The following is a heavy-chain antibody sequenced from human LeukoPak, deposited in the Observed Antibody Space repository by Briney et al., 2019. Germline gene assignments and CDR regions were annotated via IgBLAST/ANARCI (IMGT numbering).Heavy chain of an antibody. CDR2: ISSSSSYI. J-gene: IGHJ3*01. CDR3: AGRPMYDSSGPLL. D-gene: IGHD3-22*01. CDR1: GFTFSSYS. Sequence: PGRSLRLSCAASGFTFSSYSMNWVRQAPGKGLEWVSSISSSSSYIYYADSVKGRFTISRDNAKNSLYLQMNSLRAEDTAVYYCAGRPMYDSSGPLLWGQGTMVTVSS. V-gene: IGHV3-21*01.